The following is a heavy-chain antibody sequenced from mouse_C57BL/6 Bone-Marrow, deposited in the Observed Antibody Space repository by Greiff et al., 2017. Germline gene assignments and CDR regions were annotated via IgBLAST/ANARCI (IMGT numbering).Heavy chain of an antibody. V-gene: IGHV1-69*01. Sequence: QVQLQQPGAELVMPGASVKLSCKASGYTFTSYWMHWVKQRPGQGLEWIGEIDPSDSYTSYNQKFKGKSTLTVDKSSSTAYMQLSSLTSEDSAVYYCARGAYWGQGTLVTVSA. CDR1: GYTFTSYW. CDR3: ARGAY. CDR2: IDPSDSYT. J-gene: IGHJ3*01.